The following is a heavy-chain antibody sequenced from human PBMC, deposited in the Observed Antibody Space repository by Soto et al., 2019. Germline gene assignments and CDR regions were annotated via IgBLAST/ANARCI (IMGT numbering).Heavy chain of an antibody. V-gene: IGHV4-39*01. Sequence: SETLSLTCTVSGGSISSSSYYWGWIRQPPGKGLEWIGYIYYSGSTNYNPSLKSRVTISVDTSKNQFSLKLSSVTAADTAVYYCASSYGDYVSYWGQGTLVTVSS. D-gene: IGHD4-17*01. CDR3: ASSYGDYVSY. CDR1: GGSISSSSYY. J-gene: IGHJ4*02. CDR2: IYYSGST.